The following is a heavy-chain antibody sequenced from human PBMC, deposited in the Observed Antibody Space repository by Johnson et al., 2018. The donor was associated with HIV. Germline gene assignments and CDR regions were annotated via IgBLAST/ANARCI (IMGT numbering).Heavy chain of an antibody. CDR2: VWSDGINT. CDR3: ARGEQWLVTDSEDAFEI. V-gene: IGHV3-33*01. D-gene: IGHD6-19*01. J-gene: IGHJ3*02. Sequence: QVQLVESGGGVVQPGRSLRLPCAASGFTFSSYGMHWVRQAPGKGLEWVAVVWSDGINTYYADSVRGRFTISRATSKNTLYLQMKSLRAEDTAVYYCARGEQWLVTDSEDAFEIWGQGTMGTVSS. CDR1: GFTFSSYG.